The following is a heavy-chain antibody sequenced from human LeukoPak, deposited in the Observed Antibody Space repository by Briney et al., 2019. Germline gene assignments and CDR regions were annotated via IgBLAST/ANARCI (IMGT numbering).Heavy chain of an antibody. CDR3: TTVSGIHYYYYYYMDV. V-gene: IGHV3-21*03. D-gene: IGHD5-12*01. J-gene: IGHJ6*03. CDR2: ITKNNNYI. CDR1: GFTFSSYT. Sequence: GGSLRLSCAASGFTFSSYTMNWVRQAPGSGLEWVSSITKNNNYIYYADSVKGRFTISRDNAKNSLYLQMNSLKTEDTAVYYCTTVSGIHYYYYYYMDVWGKGTTVTVSS.